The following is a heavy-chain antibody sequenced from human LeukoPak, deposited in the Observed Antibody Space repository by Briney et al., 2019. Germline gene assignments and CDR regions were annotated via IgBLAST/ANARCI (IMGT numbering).Heavy chain of an antibody. CDR1: GGPISSSSYY. Sequence: PSETLSVTCTVSGGPISSSSYYWGWIRQPPRQGLEWIGSIYYSGSTYYNPSLKSRVTISVDTSKNQFSLKLSSVTAADTAVYYCARRNYYGSGSYYKSLSEDANYVYWGQGTLVTVSS. V-gene: IGHV4-39*01. D-gene: IGHD3-10*01. J-gene: IGHJ4*02. CDR2: IYYSGST. CDR3: ARRNYYGSGSYYKSLSEDANYVY.